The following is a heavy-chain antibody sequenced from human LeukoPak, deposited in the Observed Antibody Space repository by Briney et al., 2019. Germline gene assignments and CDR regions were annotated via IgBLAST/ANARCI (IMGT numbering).Heavy chain of an antibody. CDR1: GYTFSSYT. J-gene: IGHJ6*02. CDR2: INTNTGNP. D-gene: IGHD3-10*01. CDR3: ARDTIGYYYYSGMDV. V-gene: IGHV7-4-1*02. Sequence: ASVKVSCKASGYTFSSYTMNWVRQAPGQGLEWMGWINTNTGNPTYAQGFTGRFVFSLDNSVSTAYLQISSLKAEDTAVYFCARDTIGYYYYSGMDVWGQGTTVTVSS.